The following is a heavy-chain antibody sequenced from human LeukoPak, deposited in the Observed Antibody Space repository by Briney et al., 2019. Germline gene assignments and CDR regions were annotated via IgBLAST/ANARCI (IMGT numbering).Heavy chain of an antibody. CDR3: ASASEDIAVAGTDY. Sequence: ASVKVSCKASGYTFTSYGISWVRQAPGQGLEWMGGIIPIFGTANYAQKFQGRVTITADESTSTAYMELSSLRSEDTAVYYCASASEDIAVAGTDYWGQGTLVTVSS. D-gene: IGHD6-19*01. J-gene: IGHJ4*02. V-gene: IGHV1-69*13. CDR1: GYTFTSYG. CDR2: IIPIFGTA.